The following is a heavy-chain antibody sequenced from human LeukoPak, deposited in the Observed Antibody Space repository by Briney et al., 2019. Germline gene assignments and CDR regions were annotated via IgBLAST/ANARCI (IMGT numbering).Heavy chain of an antibody. CDR1: GGSIISSSYY. J-gene: IGHJ4*02. Sequence: PSETLSLTCTVSGGSIISSSYYWGWIRQPPGKGLEWIGYIYYSGSTYYNPSLKSRVTISVDTSKNQFSLDLNSVTAADTAVYYCASGRELTATLPFWGQGTLVTVSS. V-gene: IGHV4-31*03. CDR2: IYYSGST. D-gene: IGHD1-7*01. CDR3: ASGRELTATLPF.